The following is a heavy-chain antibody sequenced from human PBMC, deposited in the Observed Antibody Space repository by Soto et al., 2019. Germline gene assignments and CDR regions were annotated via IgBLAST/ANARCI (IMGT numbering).Heavy chain of an antibody. J-gene: IGHJ4*02. CDR3: AKGPLDYYGSGSPYYFDY. CDR2: ISGSGGST. V-gene: IGHV3-23*01. CDR1: GFTFSSYA. Sequence: GGSLRLSCAASGFTFSSYAMSWVRQAPGKGLEWVSAISGSGGSTYYADSVKGRFTISRDNSKNTLYLQMNSLRAEDTAVYYCAKGPLDYYGSGSPYYFDYWGQGTLVTVSS. D-gene: IGHD3-10*01.